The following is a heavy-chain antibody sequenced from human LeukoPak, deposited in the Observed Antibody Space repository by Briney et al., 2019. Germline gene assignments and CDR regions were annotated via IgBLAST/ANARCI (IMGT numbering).Heavy chain of an antibody. CDR1: GFTFSSYW. CDR2: IKQDGSEK. J-gene: IGHJ3*01. CDR3: ARVGVYYDILTGYRLDAFDF. D-gene: IGHD3-9*01. V-gene: IGHV3-7*03. Sequence: GGSLRLSCAASGFTFSSYWMSWVRQAPGKGLEWVANIKQDGSEKYYVDSVKGRFTISRDNAKNSLYLQMNSLRAEDTAVYYCARVGVYYDILTGYRLDAFDFWGQGTMVTVSS.